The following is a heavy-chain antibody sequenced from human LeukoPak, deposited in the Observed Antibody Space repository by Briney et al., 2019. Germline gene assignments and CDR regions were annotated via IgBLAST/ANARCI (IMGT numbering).Heavy chain of an antibody. Sequence: SSETLSLTCALSGDSISSGSHYCNWIRQRPGGGLEWIGYIFHTGSTYYNPSLKSRVTISVDTSKSQFSLKLSSVTAADTAVYYCARSPGIWNEYGRLEYWGQGALVTVSS. CDR1: GDSISSGSHY. D-gene: IGHD1-1*01. CDR2: IFHTGST. V-gene: IGHV4-31*11. CDR3: ARSPGIWNEYGRLEY. J-gene: IGHJ4*02.